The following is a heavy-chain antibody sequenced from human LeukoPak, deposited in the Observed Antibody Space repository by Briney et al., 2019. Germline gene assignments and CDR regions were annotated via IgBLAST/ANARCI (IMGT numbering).Heavy chain of an antibody. CDR3: AREPQSYYYYYMDV. J-gene: IGHJ6*03. Sequence: ASVKVSCKASGYTFTSYGISWVRQAPGQGLEWMGWISAYNGNTNYAQKLQGRVTMTTDTSTSSAYMELRSLRSDDTAVYYCAREPQSYYYYYMDVWGKGTTVTVSS. CDR1: GYTFTSYG. V-gene: IGHV1-18*01. CDR2: ISAYNGNT. D-gene: IGHD4-11*01.